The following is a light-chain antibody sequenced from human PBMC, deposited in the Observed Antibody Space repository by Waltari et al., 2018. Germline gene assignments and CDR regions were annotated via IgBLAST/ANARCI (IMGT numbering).Light chain of an antibody. CDR3: SSYATTRVI. J-gene: IGLJ2*01. Sequence: QSALTQPASVSGTPGQSIPISCSGTGSDIGGNKYVSWYQQHPGEAPKVIIYDVTSRPSGVSDRFSGSKSGNTAFLTISGLQAEDEADYYCSSYATTRVIFGGGTKVTVL. V-gene: IGLV2-14*03. CDR1: GSDIGGNKY. CDR2: DVT.